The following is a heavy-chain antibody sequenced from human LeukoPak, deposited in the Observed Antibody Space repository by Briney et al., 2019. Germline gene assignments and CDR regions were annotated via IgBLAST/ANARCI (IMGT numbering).Heavy chain of an antibody. J-gene: IGHJ3*02. CDR2: IYTSGST. CDR3: ARAMDFWSGYYAFDI. V-gene: IGHV4-61*02. CDR1: GGSISSGSYY. Sequence: SQTLSLTCTVSGGSISSGSYYWSWIRQPAGKGLEWFGRIYTSGSTNYNPSLKSRVTISVDTSKNQFSLKLSSVTAADTAVYYCARAMDFWSGYYAFDIWGQGTMVTVSS. D-gene: IGHD3-3*01.